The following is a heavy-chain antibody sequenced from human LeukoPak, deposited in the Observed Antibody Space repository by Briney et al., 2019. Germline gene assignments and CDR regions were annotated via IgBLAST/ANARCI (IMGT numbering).Heavy chain of an antibody. J-gene: IGHJ4*02. CDR3: ARLVSTVTEFDF. Sequence: SETLSLTCTVSGVSISSGGYYWNWIRQHPGEGLEWIGYIYYSGNTYYNPSLKSRLTISVDTSKNQFSLRLSSVTAADAAMYYCARLVSTVTEFDFWGQGTLVTVSS. CDR2: IYYSGNT. D-gene: IGHD4-17*01. V-gene: IGHV4-31*03. CDR1: GVSISSGGYY.